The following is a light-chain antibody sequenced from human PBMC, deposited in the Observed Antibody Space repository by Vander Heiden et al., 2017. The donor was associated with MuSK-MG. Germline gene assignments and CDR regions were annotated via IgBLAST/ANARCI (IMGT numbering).Light chain of an antibody. Sequence: DIQMTQSPSSLSASVGDRVTITCRASQSISSYLNWYQQKPGKAPKLLIYAASSLQSGVPSRFSGSGSGTDFTLSISRLQPEDFATYYCRQSDSTLGTFGHGTKVDIK. CDR2: AAS. CDR1: QSISSY. J-gene: IGKJ3*01. CDR3: RQSDSTLGT. V-gene: IGKV1-39*01.